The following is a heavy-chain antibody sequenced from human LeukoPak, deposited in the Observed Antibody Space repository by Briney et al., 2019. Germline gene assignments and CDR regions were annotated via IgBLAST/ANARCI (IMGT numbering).Heavy chain of an antibody. J-gene: IGHJ4*02. D-gene: IGHD4-11*01. Sequence: GGSLRLSCAASGFSFSVYWMHWVRQAPGKGPVWVSRIKTDGSITDYADFVKGRFTISRDNAKNTLDLQMNSLRAEDTAVYYCVRDFMYSTACTGCWGQGTLVTVSS. CDR3: VRDFMYSTACTGC. CDR2: IKTDGSIT. V-gene: IGHV3-74*01. CDR1: GFSFSVYW.